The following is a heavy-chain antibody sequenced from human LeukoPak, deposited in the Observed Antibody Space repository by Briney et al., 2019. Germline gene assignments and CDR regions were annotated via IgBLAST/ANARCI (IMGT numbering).Heavy chain of an antibody. V-gene: IGHV1-69*13. CDR2: IIPIFGTA. Sequence: SVKVSCKASGYTFTSYGISWVRQAPGQGLEWMGGIIPIFGTANYAQKFQGRVTITADESTSTAYMELSSLRSEDTAVYYCARRYSSSWYSSLYNWFDPWGQGTLVTVSS. CDR1: GYTFTSYG. J-gene: IGHJ5*02. CDR3: ARRYSSSWYSSLYNWFDP. D-gene: IGHD6-13*01.